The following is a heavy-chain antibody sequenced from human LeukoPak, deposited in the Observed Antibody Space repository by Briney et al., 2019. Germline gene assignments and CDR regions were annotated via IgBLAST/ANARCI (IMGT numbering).Heavy chain of an antibody. V-gene: IGHV4-34*01. CDR2: INHSGST. J-gene: IGHJ4*02. CDR1: GGSFSGYY. D-gene: IGHD3-22*01. Sequence: SETLSLTCAVYGGSFSGYYWSWIRQPPGKGLEWIGEINHSGSTNYNPSLKSRVTISVDTSKNQFSLKLRSVTAADTAVYYCARAKAKYYYDSSGYSYDYWGQGTLVTVSS. CDR3: ARAKAKYYYDSSGYSYDY.